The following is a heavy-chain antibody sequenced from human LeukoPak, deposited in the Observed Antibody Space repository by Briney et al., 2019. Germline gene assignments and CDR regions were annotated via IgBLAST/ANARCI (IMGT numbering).Heavy chain of an antibody. J-gene: IGHJ5*02. Sequence: ASVKVSCKASGYTFTSYGISWVRQAPGQGLEWMGWISAYNGNTNYAQKLQGRVTMTTDTSTSTAYMELRSLRSDDMAVYYCARAFKTDNWFDPWGQGTLVTVSS. CDR1: GYTFTSYG. V-gene: IGHV1-18*03. CDR3: ARAFKTDNWFDP. CDR2: ISAYNGNT.